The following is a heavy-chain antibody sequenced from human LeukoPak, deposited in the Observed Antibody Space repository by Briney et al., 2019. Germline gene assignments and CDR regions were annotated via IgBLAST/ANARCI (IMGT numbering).Heavy chain of an antibody. CDR1: GFTFSSYW. CDR2: INSDGSST. D-gene: IGHD4-17*01. V-gene: IGHV3-74*01. Sequence: PGGSLRLSCAASGFTFSSYWMHWVRQAPGKGLVWVSRINSDGSSTSYADSVKGRFTISRDNAKNTLYLQMNSLRAEDTAVYYCASGYGDYPGDYWGQGTLVTVSS. J-gene: IGHJ4*02. CDR3: ASGYGDYPGDY.